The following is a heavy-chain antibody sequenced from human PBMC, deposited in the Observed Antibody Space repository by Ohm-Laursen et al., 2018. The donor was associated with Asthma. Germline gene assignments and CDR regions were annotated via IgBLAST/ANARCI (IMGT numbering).Heavy chain of an antibody. V-gene: IGHV3-23*01. CDR1: GFTFSSYA. CDR2: ISGGGDNT. CDR3: AKGDLGWYGNSAYSH. J-gene: IGHJ4*02. D-gene: IGHD3-22*01. Sequence: SLRLSCAASGFTFSSYAMSWVRQAPGEGLEWVSAISGGGDNTNYADSVKGRFTISRDESKNTLFLQMNSLRAEDTALYYCAKGDLGWYGNSAYSHWGQGTLVTVSS.